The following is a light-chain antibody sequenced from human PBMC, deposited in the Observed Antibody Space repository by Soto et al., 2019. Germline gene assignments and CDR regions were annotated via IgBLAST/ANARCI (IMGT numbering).Light chain of an antibody. J-gene: IGKJ1*01. CDR1: QNVNKW. CDR2: KAS. CDR3: QHYNSYSEA. Sequence: IYITQSPSTRCASVGDRVTITSRASQNVNKWLAWFQQKPGKAPKLLIYKASTLKSGVPSRFSGSGSGTEFTLTISSLQPDDFATYYCQHYNSYSEAFGQGAKVDIK. V-gene: IGKV1-5*03.